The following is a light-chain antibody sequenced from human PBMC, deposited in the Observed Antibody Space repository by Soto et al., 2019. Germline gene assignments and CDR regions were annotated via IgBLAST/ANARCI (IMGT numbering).Light chain of an antibody. Sequence: QSALTQPASVSGSPGQSITLSCTGTNNDIGSYNYVSWFQQHPGKAPKLIIYEVTHRPSGISTLFSGSKSGNTASLTISGLQAEDEADYYCSSYTFSTTLRVFGGGTKLTVL. CDR3: SSYTFSTTLRV. CDR1: NNDIGSYNY. V-gene: IGLV2-14*01. CDR2: EVT. J-gene: IGLJ3*02.